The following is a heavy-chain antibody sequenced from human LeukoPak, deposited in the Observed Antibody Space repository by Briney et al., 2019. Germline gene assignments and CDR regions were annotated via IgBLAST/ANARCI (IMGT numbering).Heavy chain of an antibody. CDR3: ARVYDSVYYYYYGMDV. V-gene: IGHV1-18*01. CDR2: ISAYNGNT. Sequence: ASVKVSCKASGYTFTSYGISWVRQAPGQGLEWMGWISAYNGNTNYAQKLQGRVTMTTDTSTSTAYMELRGLRSDDTAVYYCARVYDSVYYYYYGMDVWGQGTTVTVSS. CDR1: GYTFTSYG. D-gene: IGHD3-3*01. J-gene: IGHJ6*02.